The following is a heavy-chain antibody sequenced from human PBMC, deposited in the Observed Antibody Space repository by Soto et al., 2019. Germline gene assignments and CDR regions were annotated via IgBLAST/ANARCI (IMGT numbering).Heavy chain of an antibody. V-gene: IGHV3-23*01. CDR2: ISASGRST. Sequence: GGSLRLSCTASGFTFSNSAMTWVRQAPGKGREWVSIISASGRSTYPAASVKGRFTISRDNSKDTLYLQMTRLRPAATPTYYSAKDGQWLDVYLESWGQGTQVTVS. CDR3: AKDGQWLDVYLES. CDR1: GFTFSNSA. J-gene: IGHJ4*02. D-gene: IGHD6-19*01.